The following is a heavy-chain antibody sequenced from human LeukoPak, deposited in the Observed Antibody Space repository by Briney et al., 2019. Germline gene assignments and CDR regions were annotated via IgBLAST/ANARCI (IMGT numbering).Heavy chain of an antibody. D-gene: IGHD5-18*01. V-gene: IGHV4-39*01. CDR2: IYYSGST. Sequence: SETLSLTCTVSGGSISSSSDYWGWIRQPPGKGLEWIGSIYYSGSTYYNPSLKSRITISVDTSKNQFSLKLSSVTAADTAVYYCARQAPGYSYGYVYWGQGTLVTVSS. CDR3: ARQAPGYSYGYVY. J-gene: IGHJ4*02. CDR1: GGSISSSSDY.